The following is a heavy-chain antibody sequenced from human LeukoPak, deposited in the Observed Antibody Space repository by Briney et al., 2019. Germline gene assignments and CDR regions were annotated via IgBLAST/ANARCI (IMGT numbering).Heavy chain of an antibody. D-gene: IGHD5-18*01. J-gene: IGHJ4*02. CDR1: GGTFSSYA. V-gene: IGHV1-8*02. CDR2: MNPNSGNT. Sequence: ASVKVSCKASGGTFSSYAINWVRQATGQGLEWMGWMNPNSGNTGYAQKFQGRVTMTRNTSISTAYMELSSLRSEDTAVYYCARGRRYSYGYAHFDYWGQGTLVTVSS. CDR3: ARGRRYSYGYAHFDY.